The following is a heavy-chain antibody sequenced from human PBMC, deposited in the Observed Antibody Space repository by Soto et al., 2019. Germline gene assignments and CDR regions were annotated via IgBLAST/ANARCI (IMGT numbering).Heavy chain of an antibody. CDR2: IYSGGST. J-gene: IGHJ5*02. D-gene: IGHD3-22*01. CDR3: AREQHDSSGYYYGNWFDP. CDR1: GFTVSSNY. Sequence: GGSLRLSCAASGFTVSSNYMSWVRQAPGKGLEWVSVIYSGGSTYYADSVKGRFTISRDNSKNTLYLQMNSLRAEDTAVYYCAREQHDSSGYYYGNWFDPWGQGTLVTVSS. V-gene: IGHV3-53*01.